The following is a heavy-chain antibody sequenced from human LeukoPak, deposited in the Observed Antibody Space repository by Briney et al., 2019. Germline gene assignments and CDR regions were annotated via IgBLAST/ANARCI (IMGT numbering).Heavy chain of an antibody. CDR2: IIPIFGTA. CDR1: GGTFSSYA. J-gene: IGHJ4*02. D-gene: IGHD2-15*01. CDR3: VRDPEVYCSGGSCIDY. V-gene: IGHV1-69*06. Sequence: SVKVSCKASGGTFSSYAISWVRQAPGQGLEWMGGIIPIFGTANYAQKFQGRVTITADKSTSTAYMELSSLRSEDTAVYYCVRDPEVYCSGGSCIDYWGQGTLVTVSS.